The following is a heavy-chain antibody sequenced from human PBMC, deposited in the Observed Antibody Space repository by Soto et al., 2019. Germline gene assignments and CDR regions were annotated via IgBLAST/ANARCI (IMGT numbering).Heavy chain of an antibody. CDR2: IDGSGYT. J-gene: IGHJ4*02. Sequence: TLSLTCTVSGGSISTGGYYWSWIRQYPGKGLEWLGYIDGSGYTFYNPSLQSRLTLSMDTSKNQFSLKLSSATAADTAVYFCARKQAGFFYGIDYWGQGTLVTVSS. CDR3: ARKQAGFFYGIDY. CDR1: GGSISTGGYY. V-gene: IGHV4-31*03. D-gene: IGHD3-3*01.